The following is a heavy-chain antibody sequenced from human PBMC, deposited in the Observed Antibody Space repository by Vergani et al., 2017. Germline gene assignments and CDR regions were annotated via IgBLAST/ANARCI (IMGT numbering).Heavy chain of an antibody. CDR1: GYSFTSYW. CDR2: IYPGDSDT. D-gene: IGHD2-21*01. V-gene: IGHV5-51*01. J-gene: IGHJ4*02. CDR3: TRHVPCGDGACLHFDH. Sequence: EVQLVQSGAEVKKPGESLKISCKGSGYSFTSYWIGWVRQMPGKGLEWMGIIYPGDSDTRYSPSFQGQVTISADKSISTAYLPWSSLKASDTAMYYCTRHVPCGDGACLHFDHWGQGTQVTVSS.